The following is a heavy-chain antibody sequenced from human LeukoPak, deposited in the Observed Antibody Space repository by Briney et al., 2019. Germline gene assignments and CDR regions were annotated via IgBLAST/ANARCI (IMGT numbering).Heavy chain of an antibody. J-gene: IGHJ5*02. CDR3: ARNPSWGDFWKLWFDP. CDR1: GYTFTSYA. D-gene: IGHD3-3*01. Sequence: ASVKVSCKASGYTFTSYAMNWVRQAPGQGLEWMGWINTNTGNPTYAQGFTGRFVFSLDTSVSTAYLQISSLKAEDTAVYYCARNPSWGDFWKLWFDPWGQGTPVTVSS. V-gene: IGHV7-4-1*02. CDR2: INTNTGNP.